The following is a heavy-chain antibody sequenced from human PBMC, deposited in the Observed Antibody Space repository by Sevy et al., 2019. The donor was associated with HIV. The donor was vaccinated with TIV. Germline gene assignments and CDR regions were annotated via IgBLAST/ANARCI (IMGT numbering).Heavy chain of an antibody. V-gene: IGHV3-11*01. D-gene: IGHD1-26*01. CDR3: ARAGDWEPFFDY. Sequence: GGSLRLSCAVSGFTFSDYYMSWIQQAPGKGLEWLSYISSSGSTIYYADSVKGRFTMSGDNAKNALYLQMSSLRAEDTAFYYCARAGDWEPFFDYWGQGTLVTVSS. CDR2: ISSSGSTI. J-gene: IGHJ4*02. CDR1: GFTFSDYY.